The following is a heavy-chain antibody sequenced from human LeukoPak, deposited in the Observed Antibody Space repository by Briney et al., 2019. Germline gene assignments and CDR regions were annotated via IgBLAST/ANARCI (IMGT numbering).Heavy chain of an antibody. Sequence: SETLSLTCTVSGGSISSYYWSWIRQPPGKGLEWIGYIYTSGSTNYNPSLKSRVTISVDTSKNQFSLKLSSVTAADTAVYYCAREMPATASSYYFDYWGQGTLVTVSS. D-gene: IGHD2-21*02. CDR2: IYTSGST. CDR3: AREMPATASSYYFDY. CDR1: GGSISSYY. J-gene: IGHJ4*02. V-gene: IGHV4-4*09.